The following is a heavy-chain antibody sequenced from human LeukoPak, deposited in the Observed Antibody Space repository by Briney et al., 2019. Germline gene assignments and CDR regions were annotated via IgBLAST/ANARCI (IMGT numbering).Heavy chain of an antibody. CDR3: AKDPYCGGDCYPSFDY. V-gene: IGHV3-23*01. CDR2: ISGSGYST. Sequence: PGGSLRLSCAASGFTVSSNYMSWVRQAPGKGLEWVSAISGSGYSTYYADSVKGRFTISRDNPKNTLFLQMNSLRAEDTAVYYCAKDPYCGGDCYPSFDYWGQGTLVTVSS. CDR1: GFTVSSNY. D-gene: IGHD2-21*02. J-gene: IGHJ4*02.